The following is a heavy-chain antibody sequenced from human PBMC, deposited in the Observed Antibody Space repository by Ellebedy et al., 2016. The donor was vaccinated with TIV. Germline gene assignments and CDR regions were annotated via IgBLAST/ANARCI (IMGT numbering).Heavy chain of an antibody. D-gene: IGHD6-25*01. CDR1: GYTFTANY. Sequence: ASVKVSCKASGYTFTANYVHWVRQAPGQGLEWMGWINPDSGVTNFAQKFQGRVNMNRDTSVNTAYMELSRLESDDTAVYYCARVRRGSSGLDVWGQGTTVTVS. CDR2: INPDSGVT. CDR3: ARVRRGSSGLDV. V-gene: IGHV1-2*02. J-gene: IGHJ6*02.